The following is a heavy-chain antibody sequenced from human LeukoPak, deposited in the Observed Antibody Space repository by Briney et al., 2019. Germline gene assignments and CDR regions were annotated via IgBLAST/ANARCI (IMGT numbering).Heavy chain of an antibody. V-gene: IGHV4-4*07. J-gene: IGHJ6*03. CDR1: GGSISTHY. Sequence: SETLSLTCTVSGGSISTHYWSWIRQPAGKGLEWVGRVYNSGSGSKNYNSNSSPFLRSRVFMSVDASKNQFSLRLNSVTAADTGVYYCARQLWGAGGYYYYYMDVWGKGTTVTVSS. CDR3: ARQLWGAGGYYYYYMDV. CDR2: VYNSGSGSKNYNS. D-gene: IGHD3-16*01.